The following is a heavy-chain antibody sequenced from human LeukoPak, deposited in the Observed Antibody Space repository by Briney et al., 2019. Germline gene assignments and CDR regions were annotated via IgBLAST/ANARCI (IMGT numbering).Heavy chain of an antibody. CDR1: GFTFSSYS. Sequence: GSLRLSCAASGFTFSSYSMNWVRQAPGKGLEWVSYISSSSSTIYYADSVKGRFTISRDNAKNSLYLQMNSLRAEDTAVYYCARGLYPDYYVSSGSSPPEHWGQGTLVTVSS. CDR3: ARGLYPDYYVSSGSSPPEH. V-gene: IGHV3-48*01. CDR2: ISSSSSTI. J-gene: IGHJ1*01. D-gene: IGHD3-22*01.